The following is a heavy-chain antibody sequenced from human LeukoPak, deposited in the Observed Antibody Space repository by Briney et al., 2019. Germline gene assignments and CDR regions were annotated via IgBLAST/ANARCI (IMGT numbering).Heavy chain of an antibody. D-gene: IGHD3-10*01. CDR3: TRGDGTMVRGVIFYGMDV. CDR2: IRSKANSYAT. J-gene: IGHJ6*02. CDR1: GFTFSGSA. Sequence: ETGGSLRLSCAASGFTFSGSAMHWVRQASGKGLEWVGRIRSKANSYATAYAASVKGRFTISRDDSKNTAYLQVNSLKTEDTAVYYCTRGDGTMVRGVIFYGMDVWGQGTTVTVSS. V-gene: IGHV3-73*01.